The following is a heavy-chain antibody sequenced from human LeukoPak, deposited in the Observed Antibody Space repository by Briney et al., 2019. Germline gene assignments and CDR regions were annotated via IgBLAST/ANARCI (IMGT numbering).Heavy chain of an antibody. D-gene: IGHD3-10*01. CDR2: IKQDGSEK. J-gene: IGHJ6*03. V-gene: IGHV3-7*01. CDR3: ARVEVTMVRGVIRTNYYYYYMDV. CDR1: GFTFSSYW. Sequence: GGSLRLSSAASGFTFSSYWMSWVRQAPGKGLEWVANIKQDGSEKYYVDSVKGRFTISRDNAKNSLYLQMNSLRAEDTAVYYCARVEVTMVRGVIRTNYYYYYMDVWGKGTTVTVSS.